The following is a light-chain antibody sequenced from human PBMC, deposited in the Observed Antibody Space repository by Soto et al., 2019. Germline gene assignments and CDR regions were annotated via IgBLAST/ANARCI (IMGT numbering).Light chain of an antibody. CDR2: GAS. J-gene: IGKJ1*01. Sequence: DIQMTQSPSCLSASVGDRVTITCRSSENIAKYLNWYQQKQGKAPKILIYGASSLQSGVPSRFSGSGSGTEFTLTISSLQPDDFATYYCKQYNSYWKCGQGTKGDI. CDR1: ENIAKY. V-gene: IGKV1-17*01. CDR3: KQYNSYWK.